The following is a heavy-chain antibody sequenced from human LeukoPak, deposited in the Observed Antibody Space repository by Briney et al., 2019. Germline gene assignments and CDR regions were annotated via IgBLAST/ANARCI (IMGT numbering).Heavy chain of an antibody. D-gene: IGHD3-22*01. Sequence: SETLSLTCAFYGGSFSCYYWSWIRQPPGKGLEWIGEINHSGSTTYNPSLKSRVTISVDTSKNQFSLQLSSVTAADTAVYYCARGSHDSSGYYYFDYWGQGTLVTVSS. J-gene: IGHJ4*02. CDR1: GGSFSCYY. CDR2: INHSGST. V-gene: IGHV4-34*01. CDR3: ARGSHDSSGYYYFDY.